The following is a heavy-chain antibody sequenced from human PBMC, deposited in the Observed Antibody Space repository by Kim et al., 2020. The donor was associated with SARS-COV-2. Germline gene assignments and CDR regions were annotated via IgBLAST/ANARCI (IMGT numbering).Heavy chain of an antibody. CDR3: AKGLGAAIPSTRYFDY. D-gene: IGHD2-2*01. V-gene: IGHV3-23*01. Sequence: GGSLRLSCAASGFTFTNYAMSWVRQAPGRGLEWVSTLSDGGAATYYADSVKGRCTISRDNSKNILYLQMNSLRADDTAVYYCAKGLGAAIPSTRYFDYWGQGALVTVSS. CDR2: LSDGGAAT. J-gene: IGHJ4*02. CDR1: GFTFTNYA.